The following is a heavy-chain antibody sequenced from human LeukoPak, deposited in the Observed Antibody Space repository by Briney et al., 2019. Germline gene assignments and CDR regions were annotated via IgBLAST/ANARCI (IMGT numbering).Heavy chain of an antibody. CDR3: ASQEYCSSTSCYEGNAFDI. J-gene: IGHJ3*02. CDR2: INWNGGST. CDR1: GFTFNDYG. Sequence: GGSLRLFCAASGFTFNDYGMSWVRQAPGKGLEWVSGINWNGGSTGYADSVKGRFTISRDNAKNSLYLQMNSLRAEDTAVYYCASQEYCSSTSCYEGNAFDIWGQGTMVTVSS. D-gene: IGHD2-2*01. V-gene: IGHV3-20*04.